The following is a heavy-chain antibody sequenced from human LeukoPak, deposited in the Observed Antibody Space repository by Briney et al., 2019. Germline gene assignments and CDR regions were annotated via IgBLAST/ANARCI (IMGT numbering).Heavy chain of an antibody. D-gene: IGHD6-13*01. CDR3: ARHGGSWTFDI. J-gene: IGHJ3*02. CDR2: INHSGST. Sequence: TSSETLSLTCAVYGGSFSGYYWSWIRQPPGKGLEWIGEINHSGSTNYNPSLKSRVTISLDTSKNQFSLRLSSVTAADTAVYYCARHGGSWTFDIWGQGTMVSVSS. CDR1: GGSFSGYY. V-gene: IGHV4-34*01.